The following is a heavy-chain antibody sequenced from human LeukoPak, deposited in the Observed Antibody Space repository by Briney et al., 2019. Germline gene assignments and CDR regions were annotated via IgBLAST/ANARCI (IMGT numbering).Heavy chain of an antibody. J-gene: IGHJ4*02. CDR1: GFTFSSYW. CDR3: ARVVRYSGSYYYDY. CDR2: VKQDGSEK. Sequence: GGSLRLSCAASGFTFSSYWMSWVRQAPGKGLEWVANVKQDGSEKYYVDSAKGRFTISRDNAKNSLYLQMNSLRAEDTAVYYCARVVRYSGSYYYDYWGQGTLVTVYS. D-gene: IGHD1-26*01. V-gene: IGHV3-7*01.